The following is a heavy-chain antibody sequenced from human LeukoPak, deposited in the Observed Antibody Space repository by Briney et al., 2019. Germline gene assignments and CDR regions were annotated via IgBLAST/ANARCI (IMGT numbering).Heavy chain of an antibody. Sequence: PSETLSLTCTVSNASMSSYFWSWIRQPPGKGLEWIGYIYYSGSANFNPSLKSRVTISVDTSKNQFSLKLSSVTAADTAVYYCARAAARDYYYDSSGYYDYWGQGTLVTVSS. CDR3: ARAAARDYYYDSSGYYDY. V-gene: IGHV4-59*01. J-gene: IGHJ4*02. CDR1: NASMSSYF. D-gene: IGHD3-22*01. CDR2: IYYSGSA.